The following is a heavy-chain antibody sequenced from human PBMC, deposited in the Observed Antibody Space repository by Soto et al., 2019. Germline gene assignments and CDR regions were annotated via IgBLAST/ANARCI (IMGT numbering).Heavy chain of an antibody. J-gene: IGHJ2*01. Sequence: QVLLRESGPGLLQASQTLALTCSVSGVSISTGGFYWVWVRQHPEKGLEWIGYIYHSGNTVYNPSLKSRVALSLAPSQNQFSLKLTSVTAADTAVYFCAIAVRPTRDPGFWYFDRWGRGTLVAISS. CDR1: GVSISTGGFY. D-gene: IGHD1-1*01. V-gene: IGHV4-31*03. CDR3: AIAVRPTRDPGFWYFDR. CDR2: IYHSGNT.